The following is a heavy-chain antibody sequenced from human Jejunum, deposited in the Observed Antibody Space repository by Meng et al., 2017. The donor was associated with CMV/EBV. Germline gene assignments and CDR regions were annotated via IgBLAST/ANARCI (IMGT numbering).Heavy chain of an antibody. V-gene: IGHV3-30*02. CDR1: GFTFSDYG. CDR3: AIFSGTYYT. D-gene: IGHD1-26*01. CDR2: RRCDGSNK. Sequence: QVQVVAAGGGVFQPGASLRLSCAGSGFTFSDYGMHWVRQAPGKGLEWVAFRRCDGSNKYYADSDKGRVTISKDNSKNTLYLQMNSLRPEDTAVHYCAIFSGTYYTWGQGALVTVSS. J-gene: IGHJ4*02.